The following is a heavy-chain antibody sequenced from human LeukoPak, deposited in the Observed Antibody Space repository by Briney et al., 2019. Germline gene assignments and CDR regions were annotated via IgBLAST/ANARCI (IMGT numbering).Heavy chain of an antibody. V-gene: IGHV1-69*01. CDR2: IIPIFGTA. Sequence: SSVKVSCKASGGTLSSYAISWVRQAPGQGLEWMGGIIPIFGTANYAQKFQGRVTITADESTSTAYMELSSLRSEDTAVYYCARVYGDPKNNWFDPWGQGTLVTVSS. CDR1: GGTLSSYA. D-gene: IGHD4-17*01. J-gene: IGHJ5*02. CDR3: ARVYGDPKNNWFDP.